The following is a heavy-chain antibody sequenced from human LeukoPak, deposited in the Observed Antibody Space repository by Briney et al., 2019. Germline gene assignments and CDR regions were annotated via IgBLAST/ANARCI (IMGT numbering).Heavy chain of an antibody. CDR3: ARADMALVPVFDY. CDR1: GFDLSTYE. V-gene: IGHV3-48*03. J-gene: IGHJ4*02. Sequence: PGGSLRLSCAASGFDLSTYEMTWVRQAPGKGLEWVSYISNTAKTLYYADSVKGRFTISRDNAKNSVYLQMNSLRAEDTAVYYCARADMALVPVFDYWGQGTLVTVSS. D-gene: IGHD5-24*01. CDR2: ISNTAKTL.